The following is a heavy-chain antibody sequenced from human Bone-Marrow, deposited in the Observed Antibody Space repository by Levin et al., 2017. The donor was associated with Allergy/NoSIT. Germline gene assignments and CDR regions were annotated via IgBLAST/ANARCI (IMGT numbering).Heavy chain of an antibody. CDR2: ISYDGRNK. D-gene: IGHD1-26*01. CDR1: GFDFNAYA. J-gene: IGHJ6*02. CDR3: ARAQSGSVYAMDV. V-gene: IGHV3-30*04. Sequence: LSLTCVASGFDFNAYAMNWVRQAPGKGLEWVAVISYDGRNKYNADSRFTISRDNSKNMLYLQMNSLRGEDTAVYYCARAQSGSVYAMDVWGQGTSVTVSS.